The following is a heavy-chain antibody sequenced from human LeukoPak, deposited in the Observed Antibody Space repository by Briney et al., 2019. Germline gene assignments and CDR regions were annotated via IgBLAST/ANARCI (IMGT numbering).Heavy chain of an antibody. CDR3: AKDPSPWYSSGWYYFDY. J-gene: IGHJ4*02. V-gene: IGHV1-46*01. D-gene: IGHD6-19*01. CDR2: INPSGGST. Sequence: GASVKVSCEASGYTFTSYYMHWVRQAPGQGLEWMGIINPSGGSTSYAQKFQGRVTMTRDMSTSTVYMELSSLRSEDTAVYYCAKDPSPWYSSGWYYFDYWGQGTLVTVSS. CDR1: GYTFTSYY.